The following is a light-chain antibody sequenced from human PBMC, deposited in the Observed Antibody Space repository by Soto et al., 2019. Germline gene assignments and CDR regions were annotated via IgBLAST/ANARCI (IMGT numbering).Light chain of an antibody. Sequence: QSVMTQPPSVSAAPGQMVTISCSGSSSNIGGNSVSWYQQLPGTAPKLLIYDDNKRPSGIPDRSSGSKSGTSATLGITGFQTGDEADYYCGSWDSSLSAYVFGTGTKLTVL. CDR3: GSWDSSLSAYV. CDR1: SSNIGGNS. V-gene: IGLV1-51*01. CDR2: DDN. J-gene: IGLJ1*01.